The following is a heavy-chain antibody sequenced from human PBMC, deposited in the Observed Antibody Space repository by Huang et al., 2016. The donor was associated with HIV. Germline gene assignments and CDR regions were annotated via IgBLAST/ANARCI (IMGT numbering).Heavy chain of an antibody. V-gene: IGHV4-59*11. CDR3: ARDHHDFWRGYRRMYFFDH. CDR1: GGSISTHY. CDR2: IDYSGST. J-gene: IGHJ4*02. D-gene: IGHD3-3*01. Sequence: QVQLQESGPGLVKPSETLSLTCTVSGGSISTHYWSWIRQPPGKGLEWIGSIDYSGSTNYSPSLKSQVTILLDTSKNQFSLRVNSVTAADTAMYYCARDHHDFWRGYRRMYFFDHWGQGTLVTVSS.